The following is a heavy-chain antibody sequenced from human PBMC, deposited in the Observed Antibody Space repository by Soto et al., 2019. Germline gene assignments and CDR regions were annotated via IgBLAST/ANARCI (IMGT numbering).Heavy chain of an antibody. CDR2: IKQDGSEK. D-gene: IGHD6-19*01. Sequence: PGGSLRLSCAASGFTFSSYWMNWVRQAPGKGLEWVANIKQDGSEKYYVDSVKGRFTISRDNSKNTLYLQMNSLRAEDTAVYYCAKGELIAVAGNFDYWGQGTLVTVSS. V-gene: IGHV3-7*05. CDR3: AKGELIAVAGNFDY. CDR1: GFTFSSYW. J-gene: IGHJ4*02.